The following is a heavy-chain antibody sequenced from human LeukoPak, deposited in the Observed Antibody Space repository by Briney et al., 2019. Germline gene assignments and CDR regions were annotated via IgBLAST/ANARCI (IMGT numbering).Heavy chain of an antibody. CDR2: ISSSSSYI. CDR1: GFTFSSYS. CDR3: ARYSSSSPFDY. D-gene: IGHD6-6*01. V-gene: IGHV3-21*01. J-gene: IGHJ4*02. Sequence: GGSLRLSCAAFGFTFSSYSMNWVRQAPGKGLEWVSSISSSSSYIYYADSVKGRFTISRDNAKNSLYLQMNSLRAEDTAVYYCARYSSSSPFDYWGQGTLVTVSS.